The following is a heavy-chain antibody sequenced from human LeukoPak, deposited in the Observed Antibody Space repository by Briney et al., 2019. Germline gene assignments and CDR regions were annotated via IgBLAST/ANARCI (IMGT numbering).Heavy chain of an antibody. Sequence: ASVKVSCKASGYTFTSYDINWVRQATGQGLEWMGWMNPNSGNTNYAQKLQGRVTMTTDTSTSTAYMELRSLRSDDTAVYYCARVRTDSSGYQGEFDYWGQGTLVTVSS. V-gene: IGHV1-18*01. J-gene: IGHJ4*02. CDR1: GYTFTSYD. D-gene: IGHD3-22*01. CDR2: MNPNSGNT. CDR3: ARVRTDSSGYQGEFDY.